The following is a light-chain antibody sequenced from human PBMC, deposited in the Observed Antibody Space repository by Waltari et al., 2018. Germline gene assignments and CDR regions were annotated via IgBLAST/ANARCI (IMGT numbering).Light chain of an antibody. CDR3: SSYTSSSTLV. CDR1: NSDVGTYNY. CDR2: DVS. J-gene: IGLJ3*02. V-gene: IGLV2-14*01. Sequence: QSALTQPASVSASPGQWITISCTGSNSDVGTYNYVHWYQQHPGKAPKLMIDDVSKRPSGVSDRFSGSKSGNTASLTISGLQAEDEADYYCSSYTSSSTLVFGGGTKVTVL.